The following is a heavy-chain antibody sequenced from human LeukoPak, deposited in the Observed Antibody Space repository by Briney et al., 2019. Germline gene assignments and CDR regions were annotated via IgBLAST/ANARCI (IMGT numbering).Heavy chain of an antibody. D-gene: IGHD6-19*01. CDR2: ISSSSGTI. J-gene: IGHJ4*02. Sequence: GGSLRLSCAASGFTFSSYSMNWVRQAPGKGLEWVSYISSSSGTIYYADSVKGRFTISRDNAKNSLYLQMNSLRAEDTAVYYCARAIAVAVYYFDYWGQGTLVTVSS. V-gene: IGHV3-48*04. CDR1: GFTFSSYS. CDR3: ARAIAVAVYYFDY.